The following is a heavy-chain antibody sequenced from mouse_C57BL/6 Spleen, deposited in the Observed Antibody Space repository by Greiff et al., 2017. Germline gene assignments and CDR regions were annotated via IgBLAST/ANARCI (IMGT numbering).Heavy chain of an antibody. D-gene: IGHD2-5*01. J-gene: IGHJ3*01. Sequence: QVQLQQPGAELVKPGASVKVSCKASGYTFTSYWMHWVKQRPGQGLEWIGRLHPSDSDTNYNQKFKGKATLTVDKSSSTAYMQLSSLTSEDSAVYYCAMWSSNYERFAYWGQGTLVTVSA. CDR2: LHPSDSDT. CDR3: AMWSSNYERFAY. CDR1: GYTFTSYW. V-gene: IGHV1-74*01.